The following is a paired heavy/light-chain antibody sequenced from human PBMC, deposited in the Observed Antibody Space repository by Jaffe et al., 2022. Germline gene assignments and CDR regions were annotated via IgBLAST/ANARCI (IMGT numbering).Light chain of an antibody. CDR2: GKN. V-gene: IGLV3-19*01. Sequence: SSELTQDPAVSVALGQTVRITCQGDSLRSYYASWYQQKPGQAPVLVIYGKNNRPSGIPDRFSGSSSGNTASLTITGAQAEDEADYYCNSRDSSGNWVFGGGTKLTVL. CDR3: NSRDSSGNWV. J-gene: IGLJ3*02. CDR1: SLRSYY.
Heavy chain of an antibody. D-gene: IGHD3-10*01. CDR1: GGSISSYY. J-gene: IGHJ3*02. CDR2: IYYSGST. Sequence: QVQLQESGPGLVKPSETLSLTCTVSGGSISSYYWSWIRQPPGKGLEWIGYIYYSGSTNYNPSLKSRVTISVDTSKNQFSLKLSSVTAADTAVYYCARARSPAWFGEFNDAFDIWGQGTMVTVSS. V-gene: IGHV4-59*01. CDR3: ARARSPAWFGEFNDAFDI.